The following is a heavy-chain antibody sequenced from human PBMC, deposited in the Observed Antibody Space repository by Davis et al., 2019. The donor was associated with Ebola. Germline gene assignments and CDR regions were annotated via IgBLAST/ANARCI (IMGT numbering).Heavy chain of an antibody. CDR1: GGSFSGYY. J-gene: IGHJ5*02. V-gene: IGHV4-34*01. CDR3: ARGRVAFDP. Sequence: SETLSLTCAVYGGSFSGYYWSWIRQPPGKGLEWIGEINHSGGTNYNPSLKSRVTISVDTSKNQFSLKLSSVTAADTAVYYCARGRVAFDPWGQGTLVTVSS. CDR2: INHSGGT.